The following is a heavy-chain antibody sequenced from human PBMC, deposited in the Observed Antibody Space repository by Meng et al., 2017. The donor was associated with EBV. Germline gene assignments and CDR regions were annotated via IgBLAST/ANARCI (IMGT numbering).Heavy chain of an antibody. CDR3: ARVNSDCGGVMCYKGWFDP. CDR1: GDSISDYY. J-gene: IGHJ5*02. CDR2: IHYSGST. D-gene: IGHD2-21*01. Sequence: QVQRQDAGPGLVKPSETLSLTCTVSGDSISDYYWSWIRQPPGKGLEWIGYIHYSGSTYYNPSLKSRITISVDMSRNQFSPRLTSVTSADMAVYYCARVNSDCGGVMCYKGWFDPWGQGTLVTVSS. V-gene: IGHV4-59*08.